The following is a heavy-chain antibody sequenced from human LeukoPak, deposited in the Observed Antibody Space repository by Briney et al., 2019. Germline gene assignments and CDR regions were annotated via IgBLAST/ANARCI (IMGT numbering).Heavy chain of an antibody. Sequence: PGRSLRLSCAASGFTFDDYAMHWVRQAPGKGLEWVSGISWNSGSIGYADSVKGRFTISRDNAKNSLYLKMNSLRAEDTALYYCAKDRGYCSGGSCSHFDYWGQGTLVTVSS. V-gene: IGHV3-9*01. CDR2: ISWNSGSI. J-gene: IGHJ4*02. D-gene: IGHD2-15*01. CDR3: AKDRGYCSGGSCSHFDY. CDR1: GFTFDDYA.